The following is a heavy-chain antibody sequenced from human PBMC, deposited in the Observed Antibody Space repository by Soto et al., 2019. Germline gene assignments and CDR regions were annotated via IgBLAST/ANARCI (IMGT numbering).Heavy chain of an antibody. Sequence: QVQLVQSGAEVKKPGASVKVSCKASGYTFTSYYMHWVRQAPGQGLEWMGIINPSGGSTSYAQKFQGRVTMTRDTSTSTVYMELSSLRSEDTAVYYCAREGIYYAFWSGYFNWFAPWGQGTLVTVSS. CDR2: INPSGGST. V-gene: IGHV1-46*01. CDR3: AREGIYYAFWSGYFNWFAP. D-gene: IGHD3-3*01. CDR1: GYTFTSYY. J-gene: IGHJ5*02.